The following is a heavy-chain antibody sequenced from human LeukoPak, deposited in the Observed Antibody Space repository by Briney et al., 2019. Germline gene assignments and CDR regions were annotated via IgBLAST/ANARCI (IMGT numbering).Heavy chain of an antibody. CDR3: AREQLRDGYDRDDAFDI. J-gene: IGHJ3*02. Sequence: PSETLSLTCTVSGGSISSGGYYWSWIRQHPGKGLEWIGYIYYSGSTYYNPSLKSRVTISVDTSKNQFSLKLSSVTAADTAVYYCAREQLRDGYDRDDAFDIWGQGTMVTVSS. V-gene: IGHV4-30-4*08. D-gene: IGHD5-24*01. CDR1: GGSISSGGYY. CDR2: IYYSGST.